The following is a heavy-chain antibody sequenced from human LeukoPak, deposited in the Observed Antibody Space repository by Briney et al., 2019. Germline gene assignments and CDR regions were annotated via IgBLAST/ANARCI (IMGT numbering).Heavy chain of an antibody. CDR1: GFTFSNYW. CDR3: ASGCSSTSCNP. CDR2: IKSDGSRT. Sequence: GGSLRLPCAASGFTFSNYWMHWVRQAPGKGLAWVSRIKSDGSRTDYADSVKGRFTISRDNAKNSLYLQLNSLRAEDTAVYYCASGCSSTSCNPWGQGTLVTVSS. D-gene: IGHD2-2*01. V-gene: IGHV3-74*01. J-gene: IGHJ5*02.